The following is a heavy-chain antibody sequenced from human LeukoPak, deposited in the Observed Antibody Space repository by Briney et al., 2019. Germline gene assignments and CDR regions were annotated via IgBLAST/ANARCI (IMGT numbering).Heavy chain of an antibody. D-gene: IGHD7-27*01. CDR3: VRDFNWAFDS. CDR2: ISGSGGST. J-gene: IGHJ4*02. V-gene: IGHV3-23*01. CDR1: GFTFSSYA. Sequence: GGSLRLSCAASGFTFSSYAMSWVRQVPGKGLEWVSAISGSGGSTYYAASVKGRFTISRDSATNSLYLQMDNLEVDDSAVYFCVRDFNWAFDSWGQGTLVTVSS.